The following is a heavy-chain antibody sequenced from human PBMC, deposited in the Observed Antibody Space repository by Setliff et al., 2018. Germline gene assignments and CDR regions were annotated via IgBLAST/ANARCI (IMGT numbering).Heavy chain of an antibody. CDR2: IYYRGDT. J-gene: IGHJ6*03. CDR3: ARVTGFSYMDV. CDR1: GGSISSGVYY. V-gene: IGHV4-39*01. Sequence: SETLSLTCTVSGGSISSGVYYWAWIRQPPGKGLEWIGRIYYRGDTYYNASLKSRLTLSVDTSKNQVSLNLRSVTAADTAVYYCARVTGFSYMDVWGKGTTVTVSS. D-gene: IGHD2-21*02.